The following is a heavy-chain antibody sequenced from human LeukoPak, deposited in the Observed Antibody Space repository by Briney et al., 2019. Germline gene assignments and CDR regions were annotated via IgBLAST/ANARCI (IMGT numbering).Heavy chain of an antibody. J-gene: IGHJ4*02. V-gene: IGHV3-30*01. D-gene: IGHD2-2*02. CDR1: GFTFSSYA. CDR2: ISYDGSNK. CDR3: ARSYPDY. Sequence: GRSLRLSCAASGFTFSSYAMHWVRQAPGKGLEWVAVISYDGSNKYYADSVKGRFTISRDNSKNTLYLHMNSLRAEDTAVYYCARSYPDYWGQGTLVTVSS.